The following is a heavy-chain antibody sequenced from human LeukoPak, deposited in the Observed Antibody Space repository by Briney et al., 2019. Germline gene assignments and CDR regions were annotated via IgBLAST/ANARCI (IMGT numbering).Heavy chain of an antibody. D-gene: IGHD3-22*01. CDR2: IYASGGT. CDR1: GGSLSTYF. Sequence: SEALSLTCTVSGGSLSTYFWTWIRQPAGKGLEWIGRIYASGGTTHTPSLKSRVTMSVDTSKSQFSLKLSSVTAADTAVYYCARAVYDTSGYYIDYWGQGTLVTVSS. V-gene: IGHV4-4*07. J-gene: IGHJ4*02. CDR3: ARAVYDTSGYYIDY.